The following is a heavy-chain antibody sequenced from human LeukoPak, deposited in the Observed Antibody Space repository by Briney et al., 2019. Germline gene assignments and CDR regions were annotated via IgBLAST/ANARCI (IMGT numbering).Heavy chain of an antibody. CDR1: GFTVSSNY. CDR3: AKPRGATVPQLFFDY. V-gene: IGHV3-53*01. D-gene: IGHD3-10*01. Sequence: GGSLRLSCAASGFTVSSNYMSWVRQAPGKGLEWVSTIYSGGTTFYADSVKGRFTISRDNSKNTLYLQMNSLRGEDTAVYFCAKPRGATVPQLFFDYWGQGTLVTVSS. CDR2: IYSGGTT. J-gene: IGHJ4*02.